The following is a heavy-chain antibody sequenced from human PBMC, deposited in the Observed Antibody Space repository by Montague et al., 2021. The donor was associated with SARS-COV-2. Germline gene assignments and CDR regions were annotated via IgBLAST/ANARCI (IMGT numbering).Heavy chain of an antibody. CDR3: ASRPAPLLHLDGSQSYFDYYGLDV. CDR2: ITREDP. V-gene: IGHV4-34*12. CDR1: GDSYNPWGQSFNNYH. D-gene: IGHD3/OR15-3a*01. Sequence: SETLSLTCAVYGDSYNPWGQSFNNYHWAWIRQSQGKGLEWIGDITREDPKYNPSLGSRVTISSDPAWKQFSLMLTSVTAADTGVYYCASRPAPLLHLDGSQSYFDYYGLDVWGQGTAVIVS. J-gene: IGHJ6*02.